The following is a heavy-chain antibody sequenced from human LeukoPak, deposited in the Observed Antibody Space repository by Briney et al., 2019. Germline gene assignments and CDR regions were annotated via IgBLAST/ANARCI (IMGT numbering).Heavy chain of an antibody. CDR1: GFAFSRYG. D-gene: IGHD3-10*01. CDR3: ATYFYASGNYYNYIYY. V-gene: IGHV3-30*02. CDR2: IRYDESDK. Sequence: PGGSPRLSCAAFGFAFSRYGMHWVRQAPGKGLEWVAFIRYDESDKKYKDSVKGRFTVSKDNSKNTVSLQMNSLRFEDTAVYYCATYFYASGNYYNYIYYWGQGALVTVSS. J-gene: IGHJ4*02.